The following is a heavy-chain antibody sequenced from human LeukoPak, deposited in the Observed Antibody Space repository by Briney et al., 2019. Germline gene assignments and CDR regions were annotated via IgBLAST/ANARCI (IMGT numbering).Heavy chain of an antibody. Sequence: PSETLSLTCAVSGGSINSNNWWSWVRQPPEKGLEWIGEIFHSGGTNYNPSLKSRVTISVDKPKNQFSLKLSSVTAADTAVYYCARDGYSYGYDYWGQGTLVTVSS. CDR2: IFHSGGT. CDR3: ARDGYSYGYDY. V-gene: IGHV4-4*02. J-gene: IGHJ4*02. D-gene: IGHD5-18*01. CDR1: GGSINSNNW.